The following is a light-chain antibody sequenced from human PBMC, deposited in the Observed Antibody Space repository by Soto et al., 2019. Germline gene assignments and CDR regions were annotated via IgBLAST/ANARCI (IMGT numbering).Light chain of an antibody. V-gene: IGKV3-11*01. CDR3: QQRSNWAWT. CDR2: DAS. J-gene: IGKJ1*01. CDR1: QSFSSY. Sequence: EIVLTQSPATLSFSPGERPTLSCRASQSFSSYLAWYQQKPGQAPRLLIYDASNRATGIPARFSGSGSGTDFTLTISSLEPEDFAVYYCQQRSNWAWTFGQGTKVEIK.